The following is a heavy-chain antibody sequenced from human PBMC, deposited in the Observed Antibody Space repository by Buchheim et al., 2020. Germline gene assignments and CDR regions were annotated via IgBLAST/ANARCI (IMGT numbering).Heavy chain of an antibody. CDR3: ARGRAAVRKSKRVYFYYYMDV. Sequence: QVQLQQWGTGLLKPSETLSLTCAVYGGSFSDYRWIWIRQPPEKGLEWIGEISHSGGTKYNPSLKSRVTISVDTSNNQFSLMLNSVTAADTAVYYCARGRAAVRKSKRVYFYYYMDVWDKGTT. J-gene: IGHJ6*03. D-gene: IGHD6-13*01. CDR2: ISHSGGT. V-gene: IGHV4-34*01. CDR1: GGSFSDYR.